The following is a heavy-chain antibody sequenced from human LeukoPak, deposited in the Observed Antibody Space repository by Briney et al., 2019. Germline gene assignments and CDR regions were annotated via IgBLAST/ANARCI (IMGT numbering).Heavy chain of an antibody. D-gene: IGHD2-8*01. V-gene: IGHV4-59*01. CDR2: IYYSGST. Sequence: SETLSLTCTVSGGSISSYYWSWLRQPPGKGLEWFGYIYYSGSTNYNPSLKSGVTISVDTSKNQFSLKLSSVTAADTAVYYCARVTCTNGVCYDFDYWGQGTLVTVSS. J-gene: IGHJ4*02. CDR3: ARVTCTNGVCYDFDY. CDR1: GGSISSYY.